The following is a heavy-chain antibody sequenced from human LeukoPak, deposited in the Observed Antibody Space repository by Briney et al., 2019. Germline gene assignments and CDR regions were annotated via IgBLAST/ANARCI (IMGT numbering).Heavy chain of an antibody. CDR3: AKDLHYGSADY. CDR2: INHSGST. J-gene: IGHJ4*02. CDR1: GGSFSGYY. Sequence: SETLSLTCAVYGGSFSGYYWSWIRQPPGKGLEWIGEINHSGSTNYNPSLKSRVTISVDTSKNQFSLKLSSVTAADTAVYYCAKDLHYGSADYWGQGTLVTVSS. D-gene: IGHD3-10*01. V-gene: IGHV4-34*01.